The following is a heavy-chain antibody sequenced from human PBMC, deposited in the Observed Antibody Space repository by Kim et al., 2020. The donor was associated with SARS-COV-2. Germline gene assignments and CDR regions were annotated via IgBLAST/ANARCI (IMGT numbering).Heavy chain of an antibody. D-gene: IGHD6-19*01. V-gene: IGHV1-18*01. CDR2: ISAYNGNT. CDR3: ARDSTTEQWLVIYYYYGMDV. Sequence: ASVKVSCKASGYTFTSYGISWVRQAPGQGLEWMGWISAYNGNTNYAQKLQGRVTMTTDTSTSTAYMELRSLRSDDTAVYYCARDSTTEQWLVIYYYYGMDVWGQGTTVTVSS. CDR1: GYTFTSYG. J-gene: IGHJ6*02.